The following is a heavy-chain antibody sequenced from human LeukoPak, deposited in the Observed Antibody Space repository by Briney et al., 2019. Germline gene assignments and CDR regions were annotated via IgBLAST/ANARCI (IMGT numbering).Heavy chain of an antibody. D-gene: IGHD1-7*01. Sequence: GGSLRLSCAASGFTFSSYSMNWVRQAPGKGLEWVSSISSSSSYIYYAGSVKGRFTISRDNAKNPLYLQMNSLRAEDTAVYYCARDWTGTTAYWGQGTLVTVSS. J-gene: IGHJ4*02. CDR2: ISSSSSYI. CDR1: GFTFSSYS. CDR3: ARDWTGTTAY. V-gene: IGHV3-21*01.